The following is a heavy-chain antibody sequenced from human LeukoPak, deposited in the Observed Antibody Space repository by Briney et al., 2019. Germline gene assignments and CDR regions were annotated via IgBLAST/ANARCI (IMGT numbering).Heavy chain of an antibody. V-gene: IGHV3-7*04. Sequence: GGSRRLSWSAAGFTFSSYFMNWVRQAAGKWLGWVANIEQQGNEKYYIDSVKGRFTISRDNAKHSLYLEMNGLRAEDTDVYYCAGGDYYGSGSARRHWFDPWRQGTLVSVPS. CDR3: AGGDYYGSGSARRHWFDP. J-gene: IGHJ5*02. CDR1: GFTFSSYF. CDR2: IEQQGNEK. D-gene: IGHD3-10*01.